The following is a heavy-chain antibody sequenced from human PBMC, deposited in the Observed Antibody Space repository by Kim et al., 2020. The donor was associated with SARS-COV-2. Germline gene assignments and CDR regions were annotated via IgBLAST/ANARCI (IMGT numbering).Heavy chain of an antibody. Sequence: YADSVKGRFTISRDNSKNTLYLQMNSLRAEDTAVYYCARVLRDSSGYRDYWGQGTLVTVSS. J-gene: IGHJ4*02. V-gene: IGHV3-53*01. D-gene: IGHD3-22*01. CDR3: ARVLRDSSGYRDY.